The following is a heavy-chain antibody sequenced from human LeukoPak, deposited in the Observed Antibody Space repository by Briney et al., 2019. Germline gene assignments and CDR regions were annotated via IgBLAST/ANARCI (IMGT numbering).Heavy chain of an antibody. CDR1: GFTFSSYG. CDR3: SKGPEWELPIPLKDFDY. V-gene: IGHV3-33*06. D-gene: IGHD1-26*01. Sequence: GGSLRLSCAASGFTFSSYGMHWVRQAPGKGLEWVAVIWYDGSNKYYADSVKGRFTISRDNSKNTLYLQMNSLRVEDTAVYYRSKGPEWELPIPLKDFDYWGQGTLVTVSS. J-gene: IGHJ4*02. CDR2: IWYDGSNK.